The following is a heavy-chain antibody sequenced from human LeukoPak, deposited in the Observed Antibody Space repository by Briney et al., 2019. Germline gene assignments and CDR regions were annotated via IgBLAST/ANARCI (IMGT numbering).Heavy chain of an antibody. V-gene: IGHV4-39*01. CDR2: IYYSGGT. CDR1: GGSISSSSYY. CDR3: ARSGDYWSVSH. Sequence: ASETLSLTCTVSGGSISSSSYYWGWIRQPPGKGLEWIGSIYYSGGTYYNPSLKSRVTISVDTSKNQFSLKLSSVTAADTAVYYCARSGDYWSVSHWGQGTLVTVSS. J-gene: IGHJ1*01. D-gene: IGHD3-3*01.